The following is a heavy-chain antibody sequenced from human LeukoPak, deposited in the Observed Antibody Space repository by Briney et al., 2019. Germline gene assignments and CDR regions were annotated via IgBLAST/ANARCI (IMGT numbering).Heavy chain of an antibody. V-gene: IGHV1-69*13. J-gene: IGHJ5*02. CDR2: IIPIFGTA. Sequence: GASVKVSCKASGGTFSSYAISWVRQAPGQGLEWMGGIIPIFGTANYAQKFQGRVTITADESTSTAYMELSSLRSEDTAVYYCASRQGSSWSIGWFDPWGQGTLVTVSS. CDR3: ASRQGSSWSIGWFDP. D-gene: IGHD6-13*01. CDR1: GGTFSSYA.